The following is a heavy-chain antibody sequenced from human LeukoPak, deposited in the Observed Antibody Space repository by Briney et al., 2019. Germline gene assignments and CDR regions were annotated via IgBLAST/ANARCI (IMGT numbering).Heavy chain of an antibody. J-gene: IGHJ5*02. CDR2: TYYRSKWYN. CDR1: GDSVSSNSAA. D-gene: IGHD6-6*01. V-gene: IGHV6-1*01. Sequence: SQTLSLTCAISGDSVSSNSAAWNWIRQSPSRGLEWLGRTYYRSKWYNDYAVSVKSRITINPDTSKNQCSLQLNSVTPEDTAVYYCARAALGYSSSINWFDPWGQGTLVTVSS. CDR3: ARAALGYSSSINWFDP.